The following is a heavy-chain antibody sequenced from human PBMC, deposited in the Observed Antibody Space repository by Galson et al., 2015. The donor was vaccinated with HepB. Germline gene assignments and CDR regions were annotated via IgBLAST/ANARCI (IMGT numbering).Heavy chain of an antibody. CDR2: IIPIFGTA. J-gene: IGHJ4*02. CDR3: ARDGERNGYNFDY. D-gene: IGHD5-24*01. Sequence: SVKVSCKASGGTFSSYAISWVRQAPGQGLEWMGGIIPIFGTANYAQKFQGRVTITADESTSTAYIELSSLRSEDTAVYYCARDGERNGYNFDYWGQGTLVTVSS. V-gene: IGHV1-69*13. CDR1: GGTFSSYA.